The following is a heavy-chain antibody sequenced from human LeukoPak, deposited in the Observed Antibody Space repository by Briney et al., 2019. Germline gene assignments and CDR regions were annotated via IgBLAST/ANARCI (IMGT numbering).Heavy chain of an antibody. CDR1: GDNVSSNSVT. CDR3: ARGVGHIDY. Sequence: SQTLSLTCVISGDNVSSNSVTWNWIRQSPSRGLEGLGRTYYRSKWYNDYAASVKSRITINPDTPKNQFSLQVKSMTPEDTAVYYCARGVGHIDYWGQGTLVTVSS. V-gene: IGHV6-1*01. CDR2: TYYRSKWYN. J-gene: IGHJ4*02.